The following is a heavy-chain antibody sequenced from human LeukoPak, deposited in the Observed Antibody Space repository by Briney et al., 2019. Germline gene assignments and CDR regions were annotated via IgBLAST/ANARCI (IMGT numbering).Heavy chain of an antibody. J-gene: IGHJ4*02. CDR3: ARDSPTDQNYGDYVYSDY. V-gene: IGHV4-4*02. CDR1: GGSISSSNW. D-gene: IGHD4-17*01. Sequence: SGTLSLTCAVSGGSISSSNWWSWVRQPPGKGLEWSGEIYHSGSTNYNPSLKSRVTISVDKSKNQFSLKLSSVTAADTAVYYCARDSPTDQNYGDYVYSDYWGQGTLVTVSS. CDR2: IYHSGST.